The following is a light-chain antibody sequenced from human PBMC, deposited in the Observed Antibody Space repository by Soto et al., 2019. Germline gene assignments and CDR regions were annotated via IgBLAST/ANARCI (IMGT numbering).Light chain of an antibody. V-gene: IGLV2-14*01. CDR3: KSYAGSNTYV. Sequence: QSALTQPASVSGSPGQSITISCTGTSSDVGGYNYVSWFQQHPGKAPRLMIYEVSYRPSGVSARFSGSKSDNTASLTISGLQAEDEADYFCKSYAGSNTYVFGSGTKVTVL. CDR2: EVS. CDR1: SSDVGGYNY. J-gene: IGLJ1*01.